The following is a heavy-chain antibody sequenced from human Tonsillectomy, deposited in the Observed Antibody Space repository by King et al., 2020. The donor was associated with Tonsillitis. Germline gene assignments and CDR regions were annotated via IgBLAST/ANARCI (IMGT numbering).Heavy chain of an antibody. CDR3: ARKGSGSGGYAFDI. D-gene: IGHD6-19*01. Sequence: VQLVESGGGLVQPGGSLRLSCVASGFTFMSYSMNWVRQAPGKGLEWVSYVSSSSSTIYYADSVKGRFTISRDNANNSLYLQMNSLRAEDTAVYYCARKGSGSGGYAFDIWGQGTMVTVSS. V-gene: IGHV3-48*01. J-gene: IGHJ3*02. CDR1: GFTFMSYS. CDR2: VSSSSSTI.